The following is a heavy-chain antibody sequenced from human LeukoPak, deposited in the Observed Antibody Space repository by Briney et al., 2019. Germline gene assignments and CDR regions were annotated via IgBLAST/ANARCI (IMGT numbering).Heavy chain of an antibody. D-gene: IGHD6-19*01. V-gene: IGHV3-15*01. CDR1: GLPFNNAW. CDR2: IKRKSDARTT. J-gene: IGHJ6*02. CDR3: TTEKYSGGWYGLDV. Sequence: GGSLRLSCAASGLPFNNAWMSWVRQAPGKGLEWVGRIKRKSDARTTEYAAPVKGRFTISRDDSENTMYLQMNSLKTEDTAVYYCTTEKYSGGWYGLDVWGQGTTVTVSS.